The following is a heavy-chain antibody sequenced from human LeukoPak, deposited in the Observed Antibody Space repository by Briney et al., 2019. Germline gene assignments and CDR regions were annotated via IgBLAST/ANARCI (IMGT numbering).Heavy chain of an antibody. CDR2: ISSNGGST. D-gene: IGHD3-22*01. Sequence: GGSLRLSCAASGFTFSSYAMHWVRQAPGKGLGYVSAISSNGGSTYYANSVKGRFTISRDNSKNTLYLQMGSLRAEDMAVYYCARGGRYYDSSGYFWWGQGTLVTVSS. V-gene: IGHV3-64*01. CDR1: GFTFSSYA. CDR3: ARGGRYYDSSGYFW. J-gene: IGHJ4*02.